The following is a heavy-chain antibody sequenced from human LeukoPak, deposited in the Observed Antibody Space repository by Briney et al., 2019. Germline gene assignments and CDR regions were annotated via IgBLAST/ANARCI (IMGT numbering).Heavy chain of an antibody. Sequence: SETLSLTCTVFGSMSNHFWSWIRQPPGKGLEWIGYIYDSGATDYNPSLKSRVTMSVDTSKNQFSLKLSSVTAADTAVYYCAGLLPHYYDSSGFDYWGQGTLVTVSS. V-gene: IGHV4-59*08. CDR2: IYDSGAT. J-gene: IGHJ4*02. D-gene: IGHD3-22*01. CDR3: AGLLPHYYDSSGFDY. CDR1: GSMSNHF.